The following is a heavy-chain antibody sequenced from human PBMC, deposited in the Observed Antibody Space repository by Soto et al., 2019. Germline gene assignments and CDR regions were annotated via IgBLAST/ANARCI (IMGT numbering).Heavy chain of an antibody. J-gene: IGHJ4*02. CDR2: IHYSGST. V-gene: IGHV4-39*01. CDR3: ARSGPLWFGELSHFDY. Sequence: QLQLQESGPGLVKPSETLSLTCTVSGGSISSGSYYWGWIRQPPGKGLEWIESIHYSGSTYYKTSLRSRVTISVDTSKNQFSLKVASMTAADTAVYYCARSGPLWFGELSHFDYWGQGTLVTVSS. D-gene: IGHD3-10*01. CDR1: GGSISSGSYY.